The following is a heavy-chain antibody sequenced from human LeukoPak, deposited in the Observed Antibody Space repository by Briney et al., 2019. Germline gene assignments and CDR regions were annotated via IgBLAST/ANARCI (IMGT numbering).Heavy chain of an antibody. D-gene: IGHD3-3*01. J-gene: IGHJ4*02. CDR3: AREWLLDDFWSGYFDY. CDR1: GYSFVSYG. V-gene: IGHV1-18*01. Sequence: ASGKVFSKGSGYSFVSYGISWVRQAPGRGLEWMGWISVYHGTTNYAQSLQDRVTVTADTSTSTVYMKLRSLRYDDTAVYYCAREWLLDDFWSGYFDYWGQGTLVTVSS. CDR2: ISVYHGTT.